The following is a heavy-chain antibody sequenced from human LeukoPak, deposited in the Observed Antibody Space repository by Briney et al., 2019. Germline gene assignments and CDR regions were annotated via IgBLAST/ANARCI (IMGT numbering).Heavy chain of an antibody. CDR1: GGSFRNYY. CDR3: ARGPDFYDSSGYYPI. Sequence: SETLLLRCGVYGGSFRNYYWSWIRQPPGKGLEWIGEINHSGSTKYNPSLKSRVTISVDRSKNQFSLKLSSVTAADTAVYYCARGPDFYDSSGYYPIWGQGTLVTVSS. CDR2: INHSGST. V-gene: IGHV4-34*01. D-gene: IGHD3-22*01. J-gene: IGHJ4*02.